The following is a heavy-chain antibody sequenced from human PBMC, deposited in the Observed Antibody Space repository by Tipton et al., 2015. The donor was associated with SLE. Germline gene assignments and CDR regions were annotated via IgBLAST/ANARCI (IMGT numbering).Heavy chain of an antibody. CDR2: IYYSGST. D-gene: IGHD2-2*01. CDR1: GGSINNYY. J-gene: IGHJ1*01. CDR3: AVGYCSTTSCQREYFQH. Sequence: TLSLTCTVSGGSINNYYWSWIRQPPGKGLEWIGYIYYSGSTNYNPSLKSRVTISVDTSKNQFSLKLNSVTAADTAVYYCAVGYCSTTSCQREYFQHWGQGTLVTVSS. V-gene: IGHV4-59*08.